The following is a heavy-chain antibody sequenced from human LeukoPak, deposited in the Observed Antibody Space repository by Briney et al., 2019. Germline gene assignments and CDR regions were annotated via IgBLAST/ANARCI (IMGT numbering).Heavy chain of an antibody. CDR2: ISSSSSYI. CDR1: GFTFSSYW. Sequence: GGSLRLSCAASGFTFSSYWMSWVRQAPGKGLELVSSISSSSSYIYYPDSVKGRFTVSRDNANNTLYLQMNSLRAEDTAVYYCAKRPTSGWVYFDYWGQGTLVTVSS. J-gene: IGHJ4*02. V-gene: IGHV3-21*01. CDR3: AKRPTSGWVYFDY. D-gene: IGHD6-19*01.